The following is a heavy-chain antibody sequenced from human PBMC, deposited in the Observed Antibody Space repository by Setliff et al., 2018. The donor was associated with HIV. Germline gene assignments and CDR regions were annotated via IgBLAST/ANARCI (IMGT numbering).Heavy chain of an antibody. D-gene: IGHD3-9*01. CDR1: GGSISSGGFY. Sequence: PSETLSLTCTVTGGSISSGGFYWTWIRQHPGKGLEWTGYIYNTGSTNYNPSLKSRVTISVDTSKNQFSLNLSSVTAADTAVYYCAREKGRYFDWSHTRDAFDIWGQGTMVTVSS. V-gene: IGHV4-31*03. CDR3: AREKGRYFDWSHTRDAFDI. J-gene: IGHJ3*02. CDR2: IYNTGST.